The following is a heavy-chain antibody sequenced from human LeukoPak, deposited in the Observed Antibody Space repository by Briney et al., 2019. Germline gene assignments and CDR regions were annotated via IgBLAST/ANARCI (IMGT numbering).Heavy chain of an antibody. J-gene: IGHJ3*02. CDR2: IKQDGSEK. CDR3: ARGYSGYDWQADAFDI. D-gene: IGHD5-12*01. CDR1: GFTFSSYW. V-gene: IGHV3-7*01. Sequence: PGGSLRLFCAASGFTFSSYWMCWVRQAPGRGLEWVANIKQDGSEKYYVDSVKGRFTISRDNAKNSLYLQMNSLRAEDTAVYYCARGYSGYDWQADAFDIWGQGTMVTVSS.